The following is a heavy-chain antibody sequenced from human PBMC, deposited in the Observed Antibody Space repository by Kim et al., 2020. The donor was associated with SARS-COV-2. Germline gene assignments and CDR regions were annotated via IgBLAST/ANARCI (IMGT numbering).Heavy chain of an antibody. J-gene: IGHJ3*02. Sequence: KGRFSISRDKSKNTVYLQLNNLRGDDTAVYYCAKALGRDSSGYYRDGFDMWGQGTLVTVSS. D-gene: IGHD3-22*01. CDR3: AKALGRDSSGYYRDGFDM. V-gene: IGHV3-23*01.